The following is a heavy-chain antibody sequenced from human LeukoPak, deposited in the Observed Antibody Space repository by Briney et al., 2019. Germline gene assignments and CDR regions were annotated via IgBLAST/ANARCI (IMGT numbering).Heavy chain of an antibody. D-gene: IGHD2-15*01. CDR2: IYSGGST. Sequence: GGSLRLSCAASGFTVSSNYMDWVRQAPGKGLEWVSVIYSGGSTYYADSVKGRFTISRDNSKNTLFLQMNSLRDEDTAVYYCARAHCFGGSCGYFDSWGQGTLVTVSS. CDR1: GFTVSSNY. V-gene: IGHV3-53*01. CDR3: ARAHCFGGSCGYFDS. J-gene: IGHJ4*02.